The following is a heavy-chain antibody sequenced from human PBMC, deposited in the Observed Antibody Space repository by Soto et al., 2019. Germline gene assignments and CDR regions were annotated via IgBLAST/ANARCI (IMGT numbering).Heavy chain of an antibody. CDR2: ISGSGGST. V-gene: IGHV3-23*01. J-gene: IGHJ4*02. Sequence: GGSLRLSCAASGFTFSSYAMSWVRQAPGKGLEWVSAISGSGGSTYYADSVKGRFTISRENSKNTLYLQMNSLRAEDTAVYYCAKVSLYYDYVWGSYRTYYFDYWGQGTLVTVSS. D-gene: IGHD3-16*02. CDR1: GFTFSSYA. CDR3: AKVSLYYDYVWGSYRTYYFDY.